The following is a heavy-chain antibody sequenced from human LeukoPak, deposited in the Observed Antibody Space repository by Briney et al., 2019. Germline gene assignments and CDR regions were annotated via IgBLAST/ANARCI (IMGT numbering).Heavy chain of an antibody. CDR3: ARALGDSSSWYAFDI. Sequence: SVKVSCKASGGSFSSYAISWVRQAPGQGLEWMGGIIPIFGTANYAQKFQGRVTITADESTSTAYMELSSLRSEDTAVYYCARALGDSSSWYAFDIWAQGTMVSVSS. CDR2: IIPIFGTA. V-gene: IGHV1-69*13. D-gene: IGHD6-13*01. J-gene: IGHJ3*02. CDR1: GGSFSSYA.